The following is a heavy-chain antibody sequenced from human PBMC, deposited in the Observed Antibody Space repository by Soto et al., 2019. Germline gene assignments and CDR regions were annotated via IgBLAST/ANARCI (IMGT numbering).Heavy chain of an antibody. Sequence: GGSLRLSCAASGFTFSSYAMHWVRQAPGKGLEWVAVISYDGSNKYYADSVKGRFTISRDNSKNTLYLQMNSLRAEDTAVYYCARDNADDYAHYPTYWGQGTLVTVSS. CDR1: GFTFSSYA. CDR3: ARDNADDYAHYPTY. V-gene: IGHV3-30-3*01. CDR2: ISYDGSNK. D-gene: IGHD4-17*01. J-gene: IGHJ4*02.